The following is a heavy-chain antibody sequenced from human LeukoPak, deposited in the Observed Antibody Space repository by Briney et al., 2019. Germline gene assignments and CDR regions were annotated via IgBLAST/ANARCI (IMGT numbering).Heavy chain of an antibody. Sequence: ASVKVSCKASGYTFTSYGISWVRQAPGQGLEWMGWISAYNGNTNYAQKLQGRVTMTTDTSTSTAYMELRSLRSDDTAVYYCARDGPDYFDWLLGAQADYYYYYMDVWGKGATVTISS. D-gene: IGHD3-9*01. V-gene: IGHV1-18*01. CDR1: GYTFTSYG. CDR2: ISAYNGNT. CDR3: ARDGPDYFDWLLGAQADYYYYYMDV. J-gene: IGHJ6*03.